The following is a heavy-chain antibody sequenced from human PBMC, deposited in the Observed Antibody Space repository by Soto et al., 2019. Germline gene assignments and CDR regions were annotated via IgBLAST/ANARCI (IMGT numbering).Heavy chain of an antibody. CDR3: ATRPLLPGAP. CDR1: GFTFSSHD. Sequence: EVQLVESGGGLIQPGGSLRLSCAASGFTFSSHDMNWVRQAPGKGLEWVSLIYSGGRTYYADSVKGRFTISRDNSKNTLYLQMSSLRAKDTAVYYCATRPLLPGAPWGQGTMVTVSS. CDR2: IYSGGRT. J-gene: IGHJ3*01. V-gene: IGHV3-53*01. D-gene: IGHD3-22*01.